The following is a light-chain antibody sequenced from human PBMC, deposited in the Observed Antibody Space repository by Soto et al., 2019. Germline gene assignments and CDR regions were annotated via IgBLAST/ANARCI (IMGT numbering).Light chain of an antibody. V-gene: IGLV2-8*01. CDR2: EVS. Sequence: QSALTQPPSASGSPGQSVTISCTGTSSDVGGYNYVSWYQQHPSKAPKLMIYEVSKRPSGVPDRFSGSKSGNTASLTVSGLQAEDEADYYCSSYAGSKTLFGGGTKLTVL. CDR3: SSYAGSKTL. CDR1: SSDVGGYNY. J-gene: IGLJ2*01.